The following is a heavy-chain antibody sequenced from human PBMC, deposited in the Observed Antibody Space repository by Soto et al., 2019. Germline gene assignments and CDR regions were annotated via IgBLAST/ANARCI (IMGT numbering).Heavy chain of an antibody. V-gene: IGHV1-69*19. D-gene: IGHD3-10*01. Sequence: QVQLVQSGAEMKKPGSSVKVSCQSSGGTFNTYAMNWVRQPPGQGPESRGDISPLFGAANYAPKFQGRVTITADESTGTSYMQLSSLTSEDTALYFCAREVQVHTPAFVYWGQGTLVTVSS. CDR3: AREVQVHTPAFVY. CDR1: GGTFNTYA. J-gene: IGHJ4*02. CDR2: ISPLFGAA.